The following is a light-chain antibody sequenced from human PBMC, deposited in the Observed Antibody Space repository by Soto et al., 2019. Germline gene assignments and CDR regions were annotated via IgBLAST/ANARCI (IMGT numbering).Light chain of an antibody. V-gene: IGLV2-23*02. Sequence: QSALTQPASVSGSPGQSITISCTRSSSHVGSYDFVSWYQQHPGKAPKVLIYEVTKRPSGVSNRFSGSKAGNTASLTISGLPADDEADYYCCSDAGRSRYVFGTGTKLTVL. J-gene: IGLJ1*01. CDR1: SSHVGSYDF. CDR2: EVT. CDR3: CSDAGRSRYV.